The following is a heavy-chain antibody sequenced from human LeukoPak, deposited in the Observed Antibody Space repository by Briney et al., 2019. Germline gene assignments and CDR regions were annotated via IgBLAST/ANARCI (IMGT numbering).Heavy chain of an antibody. Sequence: KPSETLSLTCTVSGGSISSYYWSWIRQPPGKGLEWIGYIYYSGSTNYNPSLKSRVTISVDTSKNQFSLKLSSVTAADTAVYYCARLIVGATSWFDPWGQGTLVTVSS. CDR3: ARLIVGATSWFDP. V-gene: IGHV4-59*08. CDR2: IYYSGST. D-gene: IGHD1-26*01. CDR1: GGSISSYY. J-gene: IGHJ5*02.